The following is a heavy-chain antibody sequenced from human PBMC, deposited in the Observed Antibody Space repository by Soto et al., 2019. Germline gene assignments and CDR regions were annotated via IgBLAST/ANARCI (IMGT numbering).Heavy chain of an antibody. CDR1: GGSFSSSDW. V-gene: IGHV4-4*02. CDR2: ICHGEST. Sequence: QVQLQESGPGLVKPSGTLSLTCAVSGGSFSSSDWWRWVRQPPGKGLEWIGQICHGESTNYNPSLWNRVTISVDKSKNHFSLRLTSVTAADTAVYYCARAGRELCSGESCDSGLYGMDVWGQGPTVTVSS. J-gene: IGHJ6*02. CDR3: ARAGRELCSGESCDSGLYGMDV. D-gene: IGHD2-15*01.